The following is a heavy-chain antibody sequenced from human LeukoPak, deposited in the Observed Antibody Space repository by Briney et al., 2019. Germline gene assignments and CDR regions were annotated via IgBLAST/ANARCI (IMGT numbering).Heavy chain of an antibody. Sequence: PGRSLRPSCAASGFTFSSYSMHCVRQAPGKGLEWVAVISYDGSNKYYADSVKGRFTISRDNSKNTLYLQMNSLRAEDTAVYYCAKLIPLYYDFWSGYYEDYWGQGTLVTVSS. CDR2: ISYDGSNK. J-gene: IGHJ4*02. CDR3: AKLIPLYYDFWSGYYEDY. CDR1: GFTFSSYS. V-gene: IGHV3-30*18. D-gene: IGHD3-3*01.